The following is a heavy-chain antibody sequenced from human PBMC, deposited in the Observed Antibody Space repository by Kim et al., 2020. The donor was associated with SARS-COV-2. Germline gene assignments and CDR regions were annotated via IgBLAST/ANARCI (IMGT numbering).Heavy chain of an antibody. D-gene: IGHD3-22*01. CDR2: GNS. J-gene: IGHJ4*02. V-gene: IGHV4-59*09. CDR3: AGGYYDGSDQ. Sequence: GNSKYNPSMKSRATMWDDSSKGQFSLKLSAVTAADTAIYYCAGGYYDGSDQWGQGTLVTVSS.